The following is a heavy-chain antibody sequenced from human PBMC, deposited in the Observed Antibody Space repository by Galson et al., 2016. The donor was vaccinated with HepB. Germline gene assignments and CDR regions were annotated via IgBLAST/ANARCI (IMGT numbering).Heavy chain of an antibody. CDR1: GGSISSYY. CDR2: IYNSGST. J-gene: IGHJ6*02. CDR3: SRDVPYYRYFDV. D-gene: IGHD3-9*01. Sequence: ETLSLTCTVSGGSISSYYWSWIRQPPGKGLECIGDIYNSGSTNYNPSLKSRVTISIDTSKNQFSLKLSSVTAADTAVYYWSRDVPYYRYFDVWGQGTTVTVSS. V-gene: IGHV4-59*01.